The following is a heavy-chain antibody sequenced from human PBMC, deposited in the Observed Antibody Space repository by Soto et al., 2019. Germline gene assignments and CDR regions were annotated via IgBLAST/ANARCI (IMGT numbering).Heavy chain of an antibody. CDR3: ARESEDLTSNLDY. Sequence: GGSLRLSCAASGFTFTRYSMNWVRQAPGKGLEWVSSISSTTNYIYYADSMKGRFTVSRDNAKNSVYLEMNSLSAEDTAVYYCARESEDLTSNLDYWGQGTLVTVSS. CDR1: GFTFTRYS. V-gene: IGHV3-21*01. J-gene: IGHJ4*02. CDR2: ISSTTNYI.